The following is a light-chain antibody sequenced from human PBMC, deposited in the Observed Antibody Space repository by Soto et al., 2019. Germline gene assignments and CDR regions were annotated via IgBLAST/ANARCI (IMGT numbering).Light chain of an antibody. J-gene: IGKJ1*01. V-gene: IGKV2-28*01. CDR1: PILLPSNGYNY. CDR2: LGS. Sequence: VMTQSPICLPVTPSEPASTSCRSRPILLPSNGYNYLDWYLQKPGQSPQLLIYLGSNRASGVPDRFSGSGSGTDFTLKISSVEADDVGVYYCMQAFQTWTFGQGTKVDIK. CDR3: MQAFQTWT.